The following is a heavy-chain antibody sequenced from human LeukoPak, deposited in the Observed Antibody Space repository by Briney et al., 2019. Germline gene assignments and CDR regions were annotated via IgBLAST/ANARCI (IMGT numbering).Heavy chain of an antibody. CDR1: GDSVSTNSAA. CDR3: ARATDRYFDF. CDR2: TYYRSKWYN. J-gene: IGHJ4*02. V-gene: IGHV6-1*01. Sequence: SQALSLTCAISGDSVSTNSAAWNWIRQSPSRGLEWLGRTYYRSKWYNDYAVSVKSRITINADTSKNHFSLHLSSVTPEDTAVYYCARATDRYFDFWGQGTLVTVSS. D-gene: IGHD1-1*01.